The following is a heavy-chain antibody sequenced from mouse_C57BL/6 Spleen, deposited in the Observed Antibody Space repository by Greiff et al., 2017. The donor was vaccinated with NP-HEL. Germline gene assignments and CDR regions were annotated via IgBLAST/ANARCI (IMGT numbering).Heavy chain of an antibody. CDR3: ANNNAFYAMDY. CDR1: GFTFSDYG. Sequence: EVKLVESGGGLVKPGGSLKLSCAASGFTFSDYGMHWVRQAPEKGLEWVAYISSGSSTIYYADTVKGRFTISRDNAKNTLFLQMTSLRSEDTAMYYCANNNAFYAMDYWGQGTSVTVSS. D-gene: IGHD1-3*01. V-gene: IGHV5-17*01. J-gene: IGHJ4*01. CDR2: ISSGSSTI.